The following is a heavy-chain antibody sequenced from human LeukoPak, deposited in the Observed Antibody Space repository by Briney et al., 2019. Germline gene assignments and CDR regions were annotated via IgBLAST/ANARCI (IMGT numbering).Heavy chain of an antibody. CDR1: GGSVSSGSYY. V-gene: IGHV4-61*01. CDR3: ARTYSSSWSDY. J-gene: IGHJ4*02. Sequence: PSETLSLTCTVSGGSVSSGSYYWSWIRQPPGKGLEWIGYIYYSGSTNYNPSLKSRVTISVDTSKNQFSLKLSSVTAADTAVYYCARTYSSSWSDYWGRGTLVTVSS. D-gene: IGHD6-13*01. CDR2: IYYSGST.